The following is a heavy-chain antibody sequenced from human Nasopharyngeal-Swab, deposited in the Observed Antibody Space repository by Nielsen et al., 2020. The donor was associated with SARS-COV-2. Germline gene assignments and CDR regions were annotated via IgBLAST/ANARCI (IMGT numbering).Heavy chain of an antibody. J-gene: IGHJ3*02. D-gene: IGHD5-12*01. CDR1: GFTFSSYN. Sequence: GGSLRLSCAASGFTFSSYNMNWVRQAPGKGLEWVSSISSSSSYIYYADSVKGRFTISRDNAKKSLCLQMNSLRAEDTAVYYCARVSGYSGYDAFDIWGQGTMVTVSS. CDR3: ARVSGYSGYDAFDI. V-gene: IGHV3-21*01. CDR2: ISSSSSYI.